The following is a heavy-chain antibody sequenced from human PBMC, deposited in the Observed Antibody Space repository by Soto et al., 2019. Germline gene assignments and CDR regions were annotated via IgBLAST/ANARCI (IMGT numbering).Heavy chain of an antibody. CDR2: IWYDGSNK. CDR1: GFTFSSYG. CDR3: ARDFLEWLLEPYYYYYYMDV. V-gene: IGHV3-33*01. J-gene: IGHJ6*03. Sequence: GGSLRLSCAASGFTFSSYGMHWVRQAPGKGLEWVAVIWYDGSNKYYADSVKGRFTISRDNSKNTLYLQMNSLRAEDMAVYYCARDFLEWLLEPYYYYYYMDVWGKGTTVTVSS. D-gene: IGHD3-3*01.